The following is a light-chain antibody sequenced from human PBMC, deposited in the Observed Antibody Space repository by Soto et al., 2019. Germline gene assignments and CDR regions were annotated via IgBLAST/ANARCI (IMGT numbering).Light chain of an antibody. Sequence: EIVLTQSPATLSLSPGERATLSCRASQSVSSYLAWYQQKPGQAPRLLIYDASNRATGIPARFSGSGSGTDFTLTISSIEPEDFAVYYCQQRSNWARFTFGPVTKVDIK. CDR1: QSVSSY. V-gene: IGKV3-11*01. CDR2: DAS. J-gene: IGKJ3*01. CDR3: QQRSNWARFT.